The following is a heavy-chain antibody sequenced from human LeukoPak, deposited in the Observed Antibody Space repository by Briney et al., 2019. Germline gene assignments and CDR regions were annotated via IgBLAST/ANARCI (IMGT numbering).Heavy chain of an antibody. CDR3: ARDSLHYYSYYMDV. Sequence: SETLSLTCTVSGGSISSYYWSWIRQPAGKGLEWIGRIYNTGSTNYNPSLKSRVTMSVDTSKNQFSLKLNSVTAADTAVYYCARDSLHYYSYYMDVWGKGTTVTVSS. J-gene: IGHJ6*03. CDR2: IYNTGST. V-gene: IGHV4-4*07. CDR1: GGSISSYY.